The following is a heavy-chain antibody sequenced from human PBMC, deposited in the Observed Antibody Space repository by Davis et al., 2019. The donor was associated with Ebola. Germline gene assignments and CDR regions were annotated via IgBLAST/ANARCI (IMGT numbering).Heavy chain of an antibody. Sequence: PGGSLRLSCAASGFLFSSYAMSWVRQAPGRGLEWVSSISASGGATFYADSVKGRIVMSRDNSNDTLYLRMNNLRAEDTAIYYCAKDLTSCYGSGDFFDYWGQGILVTVSS. CDR3: AKDLTSCYGSGDFFDY. D-gene: IGHD3-10*01. CDR2: ISASGGAT. CDR1: GFLFSSYA. V-gene: IGHV3-23*01. J-gene: IGHJ4*02.